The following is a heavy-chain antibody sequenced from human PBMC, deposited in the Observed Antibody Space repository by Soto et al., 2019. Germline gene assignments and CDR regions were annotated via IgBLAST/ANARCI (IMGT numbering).Heavy chain of an antibody. CDR3: ARGSLAVACFDP. J-gene: IGHJ5*02. V-gene: IGHV1-69*13. CDR2: IIPIFGTA. Sequence: SVKVSCKASGGTFSSYAISWVRQAPGQGLEWMGGIIPIFGTANYAQKFQGRVTITADESTSTAYMELSSLRSEDTAVYYCARGSLAVACFDPWGQGTLVTVSS. D-gene: IGHD6-19*01. CDR1: GGTFSSYA.